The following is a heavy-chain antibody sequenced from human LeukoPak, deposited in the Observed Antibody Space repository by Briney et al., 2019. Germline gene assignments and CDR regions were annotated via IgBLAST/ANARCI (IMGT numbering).Heavy chain of an antibody. CDR2: ISGSGGST. V-gene: IGHV3-23*01. D-gene: IGHD3-22*01. CDR3: AKVRYYDSSGYYYFDY. Sequence: GGSLRLSCAASGFTFSSYGMSWVRQAPGKGLEWVSAISGSGGSTYYADSVKGRFTISRDNSKNTLYLQMNSLRAEDTAVYYCAKVRYYDSSGYYYFDYWGQGILVTVSS. CDR1: GFTFSSYG. J-gene: IGHJ4*02.